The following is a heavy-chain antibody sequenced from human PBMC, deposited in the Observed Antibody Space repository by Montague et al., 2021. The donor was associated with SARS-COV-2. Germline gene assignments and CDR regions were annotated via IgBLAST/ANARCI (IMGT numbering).Heavy chain of an antibody. J-gene: IGHJ4*02. V-gene: IGHV6-1*01. CDR1: GDSVSRHSVA. CDR2: TYYRSKWYS. D-gene: IGHD6-19*01. Sequence: CAISGDSVSRHSVAWSWIRQSLSRGLEWLGRTYYRSKWYSDYAPXVRGRLTVNPDASKNEFSLELNYVTPEDTAVYYCVRYSGWFYFDFWGQGTLVTVSS. CDR3: VRYSGWFYFDF.